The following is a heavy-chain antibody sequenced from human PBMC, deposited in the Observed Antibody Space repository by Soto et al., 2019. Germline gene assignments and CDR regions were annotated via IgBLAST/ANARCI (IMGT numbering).Heavy chain of an antibody. CDR1: GYTFTSYY. CDR3: ARGDYDILTGYSTPLVDY. Sequence: GASVKVSCKASGYTFTSYYMHWVRQAPGQGLEWMGIINPSGGSTSYAQKFQGRVTMTRDTSTSTVYMELSSLRSEDTAVYYCARGDYDILTGYSTPLVDYWGQGTLVTVSS. J-gene: IGHJ4*02. CDR2: INPSGGST. V-gene: IGHV1-46*03. D-gene: IGHD3-9*01.